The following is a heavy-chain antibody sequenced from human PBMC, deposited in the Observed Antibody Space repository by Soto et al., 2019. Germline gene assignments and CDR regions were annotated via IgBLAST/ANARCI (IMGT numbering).Heavy chain of an antibody. V-gene: IGHV4-59*01. J-gene: IGHJ3*02. CDR2: IYYSGST. CDR3: ARGTGRRAFDI. CDR1: GGSISSYY. D-gene: IGHD4-17*01. Sequence: SETLSLTCTVSGGSISSYYWSWIRQPPGKGLEWIGYIYYSGSTNYNPSLKSRVTISVDTSKNQFSLKLSSVTAADTAVYYCARGTGRRAFDIWGQGTMVTVSS.